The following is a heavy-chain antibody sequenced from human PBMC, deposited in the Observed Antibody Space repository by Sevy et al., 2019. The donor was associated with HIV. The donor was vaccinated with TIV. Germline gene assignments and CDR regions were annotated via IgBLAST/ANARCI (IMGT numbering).Heavy chain of an antibody. D-gene: IGHD2-8*01. V-gene: IGHV3-23*01. CDR3: AREGCTRPHDY. CDR2: LSFGCGKI. CDR1: GFAFYDYS. Sequence: GGYLRLSCAASGFAFYDYSMSWIRQAPGKGLEWVATLSFGCGKINYADSVKGRFTISRDNSKNSFYLQMDNLRVEGTALYYSAREGCTRPHDYWGQGTRVTVSS. J-gene: IGHJ4*02.